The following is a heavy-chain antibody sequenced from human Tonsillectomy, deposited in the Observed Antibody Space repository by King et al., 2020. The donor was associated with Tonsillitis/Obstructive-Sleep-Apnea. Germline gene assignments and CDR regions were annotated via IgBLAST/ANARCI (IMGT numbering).Heavy chain of an antibody. V-gene: IGHV5-51*01. J-gene: IGHJ4*02. Sequence: VQLVQSGAEVKKPGESLKISCKGSGYSFTSYWIGWVRQMPGKGLEWMGIIYPGDSDTRYSPSFQGQVTISADKSISTAYLQWSSLKASDTAMYYCARLYQLGRRVGELSIHPYFDYWGQGTLVTVSS. D-gene: IGHD3-10*01. CDR3: ARLYQLGRRVGELSIHPYFDY. CDR2: IYPGDSDT. CDR1: GYSFTSYW.